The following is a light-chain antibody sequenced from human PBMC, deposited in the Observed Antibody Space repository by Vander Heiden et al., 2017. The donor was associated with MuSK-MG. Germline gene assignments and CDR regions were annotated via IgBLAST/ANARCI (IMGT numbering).Light chain of an antibody. CDR2: EVT. CDR3: NSYAGSNNVI. CDR1: SSDVGGYNY. V-gene: IGLV2-8*01. J-gene: IGLJ2*01. Sequence: SALTQPPSASGSPGQSVTISCTGTSSDVGGYNYVSWYQQHPGKAPKLMLYEVTKRPSGVPDRFSGSKSGNTASLTVSGLQAEDEAEYYCNSYAGSNNVIFGGGTKLTVL.